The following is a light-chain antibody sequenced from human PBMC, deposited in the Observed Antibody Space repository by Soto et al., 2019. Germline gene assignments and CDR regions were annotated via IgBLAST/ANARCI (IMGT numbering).Light chain of an antibody. CDR3: QQYGNLPLT. V-gene: IGKV1-33*01. CDR2: DAS. J-gene: IGKJ4*01. Sequence: DIQMTQSPSSLSASVGDTVTITCQASQDINNYLNWYQQRPGKAPKLLIYDASSLKAGVPSRFSGSGSGTDFTFTISSLQPADIATYYCQQYGNLPLTFGGGTKVEIK. CDR1: QDINNY.